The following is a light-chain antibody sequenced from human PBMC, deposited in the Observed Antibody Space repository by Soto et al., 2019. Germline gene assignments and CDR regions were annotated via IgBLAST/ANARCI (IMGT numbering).Light chain of an antibody. Sequence: EIVLTQSPGTLSLSPGERATLSCRASQSVSSSYLAWYQQKPGQAPRLLIYGAFNKASGIPDRFSGRGSGTDFTLTISRLEPDDFAVYYCQHYGTSPAWTFXQGTKV. CDR2: GAF. V-gene: IGKV3-20*01. CDR3: QHYGTSPAWT. CDR1: QSVSSSY. J-gene: IGKJ1*01.